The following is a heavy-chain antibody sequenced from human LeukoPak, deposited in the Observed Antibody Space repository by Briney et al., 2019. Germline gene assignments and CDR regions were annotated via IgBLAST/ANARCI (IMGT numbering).Heavy chain of an antibody. CDR3: ARDRLSGRYFYWSLDY. CDR2: ISDSGDSR. Sequence: GSLRLSCAASGFTFSSYAMSWVRQALGKGLEWVSGISDSGDSRDYADSVKGRFTISRDNSKNTLYLQVNRLRAEDTAVYYCARDRLSGRYFYWSLDYWGQGTLVTVSS. CDR1: GFTFSSYA. J-gene: IGHJ4*02. V-gene: IGHV3-23*01. D-gene: IGHD1-26*01.